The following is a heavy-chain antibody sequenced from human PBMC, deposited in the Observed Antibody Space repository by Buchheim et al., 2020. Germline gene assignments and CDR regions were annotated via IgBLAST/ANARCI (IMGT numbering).Heavy chain of an antibody. Sequence: EVQLVESGGGLVQPGRSLRLSCAASGFTFSSDWMSWVRQAPGKGLEWVANIKQDGSEKYYVDSVKGRFTISRDNAKNSLYLQVNSLRAEDTAVYYCARKMHDDFWGGYLYGMDVWGQGTT. J-gene: IGHJ6*02. CDR3: ARKMHDDFWGGYLYGMDV. CDR1: GFTFSSDW. CDR2: IKQDGSEK. D-gene: IGHD3-3*01. V-gene: IGHV3-7*01.